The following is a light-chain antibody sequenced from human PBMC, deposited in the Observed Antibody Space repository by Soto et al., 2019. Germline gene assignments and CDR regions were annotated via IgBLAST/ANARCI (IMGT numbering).Light chain of an antibody. V-gene: IGKV3-15*01. CDR1: QSVSSN. Sequence: IVMTQSPATLSVSPGERATLSCRASQSVSSNLAWYQQKPGQAPRLLIYGASTRATDIPARISGSGSGTEVTLTLRSLQSEDFAVYYYLQYYFWPPSTLGQGTKVQIK. J-gene: IGKJ1*01. CDR2: GAS. CDR3: LQYYFWPPST.